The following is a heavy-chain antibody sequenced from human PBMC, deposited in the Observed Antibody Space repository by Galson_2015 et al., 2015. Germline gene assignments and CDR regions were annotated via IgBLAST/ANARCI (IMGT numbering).Heavy chain of an antibody. J-gene: IGHJ6*02. D-gene: IGHD6-13*01. V-gene: IGHV3-33*06. CDR3: AKLRGYSSSCCYYGMDV. Sequence: SLRLSCAASGFTFSSYGMHWVRQAPGKGLEWVAVIWYDGSNKYYADSVKGRFTISRDNSKNTLYLQMNSLRAEDTAVYYCAKLRGYSSSCCYYGMDVWGQGTTVTVSS. CDR2: IWYDGSNK. CDR1: GFTFSSYG.